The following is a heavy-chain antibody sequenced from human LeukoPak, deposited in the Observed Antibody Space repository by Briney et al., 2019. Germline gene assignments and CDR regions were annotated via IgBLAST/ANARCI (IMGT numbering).Heavy chain of an antibody. Sequence: GTLSLTCAVSGGSISSSNWWSWVRQAPGKGLEWVANIKQDGSEKYYVDSVEGRFTISRDNAKNSLYLQMNSLRAEDTAVYYCAREPEYDFWSGYYKNGYFDYWGQGTLVTVSS. CDR3: AREPEYDFWSGYYKNGYFDY. J-gene: IGHJ4*02. D-gene: IGHD3-3*01. V-gene: IGHV3-7*03. CDR1: GGSISSSNW. CDR2: IKQDGSEK.